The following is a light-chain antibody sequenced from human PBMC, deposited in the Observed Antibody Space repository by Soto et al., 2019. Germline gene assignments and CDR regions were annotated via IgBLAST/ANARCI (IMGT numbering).Light chain of an antibody. V-gene: IGKV1-33*01. CDR1: QDINKN. J-gene: IGKJ4*01. CDR3: QQSENGPLT. Sequence: DIQMTQSPSSLSASVGDRITITCKASQDINKNLNWYQHKLGQAPKLLIYDASNLQRGVPSRFSGSGSGTHFTLTITSLQSEDFATYYCQQSENGPLTFGGGTKVEIK. CDR2: DAS.